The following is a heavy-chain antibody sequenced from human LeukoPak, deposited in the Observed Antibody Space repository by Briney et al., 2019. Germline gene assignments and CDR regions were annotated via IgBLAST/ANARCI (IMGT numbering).Heavy chain of an antibody. CDR1: GGSLTSIIYY. CDR3: ARHRDPNYYDRRGSGDYGMDV. V-gene: IGHV4-39*01. CDR2: IEYSGGA. J-gene: IGHJ6*02. Sequence: PETLSLTCTLSGGSLTSIIYYWGWIRQPPGRGLEWIGSIEYSGGAFYNPSLESRVTISVDTSKNQFSLKLSSVAAADTAVYYCARHRDPNYYDRRGSGDYGMDVWGQGTTVTVSS. D-gene: IGHD3-22*01.